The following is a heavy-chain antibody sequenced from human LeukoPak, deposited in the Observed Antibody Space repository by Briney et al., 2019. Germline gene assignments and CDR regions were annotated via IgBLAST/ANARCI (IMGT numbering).Heavy chain of an antibody. J-gene: IGHJ4*02. V-gene: IGHV3-74*01. D-gene: IGHD6-19*01. Sequence: GGSLRLSCAASGFTFTTYWMSWVRQAPGKGLVWVSRINTDGSSTSYADSVKGRFTISRDNAKNTLYLQMNSLRAEDTAVYYCARDNAVTLDYWGQGTLVTVSS. CDR1: GFTFTTYW. CDR3: ARDNAVTLDY. CDR2: INTDGSST.